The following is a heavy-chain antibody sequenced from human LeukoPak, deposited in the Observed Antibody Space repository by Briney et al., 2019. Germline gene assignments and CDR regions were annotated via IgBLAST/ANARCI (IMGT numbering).Heavy chain of an antibody. CDR2: IYTSGST. CDR3: AALRGGYNWAGNYFNY. J-gene: IGHJ4*02. Sequence: PSETLSLTCAIHGGSLTDYFWTWIRQPPGKGLEWIGRIYTSGSTNYNPSLKSRVTMSVDTSKNQFSLKLSSVTAADTAVYYCAALRGGYNWAGNYFNYWGQGTLVTVSS. V-gene: IGHV4-59*10. CDR1: GGSLTDYF. D-gene: IGHD5-24*01.